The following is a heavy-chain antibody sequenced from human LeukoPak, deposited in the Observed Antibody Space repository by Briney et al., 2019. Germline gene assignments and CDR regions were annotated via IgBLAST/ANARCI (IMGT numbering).Heavy chain of an antibody. CDR3: ARGTGNWNFGV. Sequence: PSETLSLTCTVSGGSISSGSYYWSWIRQPAGKELEWIGRIHTSGSTNYNPSLKSRVTISVDTSKNQFSLMLSSVTAADTAVYYCARGTGNWNFGVWGRGSLIIVSS. J-gene: IGHJ4*02. D-gene: IGHD1-7*01. CDR1: GGSISSGSYY. V-gene: IGHV4-61*02. CDR2: IHTSGST.